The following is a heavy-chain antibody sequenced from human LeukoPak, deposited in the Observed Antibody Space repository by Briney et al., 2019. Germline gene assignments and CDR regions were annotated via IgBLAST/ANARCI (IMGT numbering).Heavy chain of an antibody. J-gene: IGHJ4*02. V-gene: IGHV3-21*01. D-gene: IGHD2-15*01. Sequence: SGGSLRLSCAASGFTFSSYSMNWVRQAPGKGLEWVSSISSSSSYIYYADSVKGRFTISRDNAKNSLYLQMNSLRAEDTAVNYCAREGYCSGGSCYVLDYWGQGTLVTVSS. CDR2: ISSSSSYI. CDR1: GFTFSSYS. CDR3: AREGYCSGGSCYVLDY.